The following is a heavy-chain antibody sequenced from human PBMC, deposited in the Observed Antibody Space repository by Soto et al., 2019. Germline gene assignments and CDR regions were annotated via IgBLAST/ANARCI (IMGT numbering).Heavy chain of an antibody. D-gene: IGHD2-21*01. CDR1: GGSISSSSYY. CDR3: ARQDLIAMLYGMDV. Sequence: PSETLSLTCAVSGGSISSSSYYWGGIRHPPGKGLEWIGSIYYSGSTYYNPSLKSRVTISVDTSKNQFSLKLSSVTAADTAVYYCARQDLIAMLYGMDVWGQGTTVTVSS. J-gene: IGHJ6*02. CDR2: IYYSGST. V-gene: IGHV4-39*01.